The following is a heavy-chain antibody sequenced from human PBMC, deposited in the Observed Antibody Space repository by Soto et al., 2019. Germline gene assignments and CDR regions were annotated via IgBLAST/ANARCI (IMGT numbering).Heavy chain of an antibody. CDR1: GGSISSGGYS. CDR3: ASFAGL. V-gene: IGHV4-30-2*01. J-gene: IGHJ2*01. CDR2: SYHSGST. Sequence: QLQLQESGSGLVKPSQTLSLTCAVSGGSISSGGYSWSWIRQPPGKGLEWIGYSYHSGSTYYNPSIKSRVTISVDRSTNLFSLKLSSVTAADTAVYYCASFAGLWRRGTPVSVSS.